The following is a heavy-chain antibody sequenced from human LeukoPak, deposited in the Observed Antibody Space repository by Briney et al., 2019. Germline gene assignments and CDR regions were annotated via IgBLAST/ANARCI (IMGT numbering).Heavy chain of an antibody. Sequence: ASVKVSCKASGYTFTSYAMHWVRQAPGQRLEWMGWINAGNGNTKYSQKFQGRVTITRDTSASTAYTELSSLRSEDTAVYYCARGPIAAAGGEYYFDYWGQGTLVTVSS. V-gene: IGHV1-3*01. CDR2: INAGNGNT. D-gene: IGHD6-13*01. CDR3: ARGPIAAAGGEYYFDY. CDR1: GYTFTSYA. J-gene: IGHJ4*02.